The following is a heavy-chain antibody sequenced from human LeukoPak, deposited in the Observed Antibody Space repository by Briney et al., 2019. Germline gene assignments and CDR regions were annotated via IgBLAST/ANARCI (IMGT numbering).Heavy chain of an antibody. CDR3: ATDGAGFDT. J-gene: IGHJ5*02. CDR1: GFTFNDYY. V-gene: IGHV3-11*01. Sequence: GGSLRLSCAASGFTFNDYYMSWIRQAPGKGLEWLSYINIGGTNTHYADSVKGRFTISSDNAKKSLYLEMNNLRAEDTAVYYCATDGAGFDTWGQGVLVTVSS. CDR2: INIGGTNT.